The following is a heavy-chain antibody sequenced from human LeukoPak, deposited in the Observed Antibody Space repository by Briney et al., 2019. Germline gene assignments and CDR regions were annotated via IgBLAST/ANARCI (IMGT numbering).Heavy chain of an antibody. CDR1: GYTLTSYA. D-gene: IGHD3-22*01. CDR2: INAGIGNT. J-gene: IGHJ4*02. CDR3: ARDHYDSSGYYYVGGDY. Sequence: ASVKVSCKASGYTLTSYAMYWVRQAPGQRIEWMGWINAGIGNTKYSQKFQGRVTITRDTSASTAYMELSSLRSEDTAVYYCARDHYDSSGYYYVGGDYWGQGTLDTVSS. V-gene: IGHV1-3*01.